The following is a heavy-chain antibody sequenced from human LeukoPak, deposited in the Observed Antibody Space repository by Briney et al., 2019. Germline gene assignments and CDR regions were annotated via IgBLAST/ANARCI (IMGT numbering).Heavy chain of an antibody. CDR3: ARDGVPVARKAYYYYSMDV. CDR1: GGSISGYY. Sequence: PSETLSLTCTLSGGSISGYYWSWIRLSTGKGLEWIGHISNSGSTNCNPSLKSRVSLSVDTSKNQFSLKLTSVTAADTAIYYCARDGVPVARKAYYYYSMDVWGKGATVTVSS. V-gene: IGHV4-4*07. CDR2: ISNSGST. J-gene: IGHJ6*03. D-gene: IGHD6-19*01.